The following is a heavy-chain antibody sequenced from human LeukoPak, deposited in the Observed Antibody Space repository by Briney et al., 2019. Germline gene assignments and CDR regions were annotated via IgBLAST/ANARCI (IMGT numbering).Heavy chain of an antibody. V-gene: IGHV3-21*01. Sequence: GGSLRLSCAPSGFTFSSYSMNWVRQAPGKGLEWVSSISSSSSYIYYADSAKGPFTISRDNAKNSLYLQMNSLRAEDTAVYYCAGGSYYLVDYYYGMGVWGQGTTVTGSS. D-gene: IGHD1-26*01. J-gene: IGHJ6*02. CDR2: ISSSSSYI. CDR3: AGGSYYLVDYYYGMGV. CDR1: GFTFSSYS.